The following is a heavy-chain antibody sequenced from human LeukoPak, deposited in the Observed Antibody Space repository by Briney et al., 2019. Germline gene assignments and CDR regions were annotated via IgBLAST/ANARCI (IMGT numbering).Heavy chain of an antibody. CDR2: IRQDGSDQ. J-gene: IGHJ3*02. D-gene: IGHD3-22*01. V-gene: IGHV3-7*04. Sequence: GGSLRLSCAVPGFSFSRYWMCWVRQAPGKGLEWVASIRQDGSDQHYVDSVKGRLTISRDNAKNSLYLQVNSLRAEDTAMYYCARADDSSGYRAFDIWGQGTMVTVSS. CDR1: GFSFSRYW. CDR3: ARADDSSGYRAFDI.